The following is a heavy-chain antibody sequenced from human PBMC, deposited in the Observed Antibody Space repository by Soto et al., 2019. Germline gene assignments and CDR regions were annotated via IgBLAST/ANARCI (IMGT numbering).Heavy chain of an antibody. CDR2: INHSGST. D-gene: IGHD3-16*02. CDR3: ARGRYSYYYYYGMDV. V-gene: IGHV4-34*01. CDR1: GGSFSGYY. Sequence: SETLSLTCAVYGGSFSGYYWSWIRQPPGKGLAWIGEINHSGSTNYNPSLKSRVTISVDTSKNQFSLKLSSVTAADTAVYYGARGRYSYYYYYGMDVWGQGTTVTVSS. J-gene: IGHJ6*02.